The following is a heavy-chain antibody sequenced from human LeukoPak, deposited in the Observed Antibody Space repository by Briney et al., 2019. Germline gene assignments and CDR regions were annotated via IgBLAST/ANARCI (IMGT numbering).Heavy chain of an antibody. Sequence: GGSLRLSCAASGFTFSSYGMHWVRQAPRKGLEWVAVIPYDGSNKYYADSVKGRFTISRDNSKNTLYLQMNSLRAEDTAVYYCARGGHYYGSGSYSRYYYYYYMDVWGKGTTVTVSS. D-gene: IGHD3-10*01. CDR2: IPYDGSNK. V-gene: IGHV3-30*03. CDR1: GFTFSSYG. J-gene: IGHJ6*03. CDR3: ARGGHYYGSGSYSRYYYYYYMDV.